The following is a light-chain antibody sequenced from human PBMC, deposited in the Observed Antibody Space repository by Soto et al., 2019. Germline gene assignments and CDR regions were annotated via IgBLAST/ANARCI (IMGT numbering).Light chain of an antibody. CDR3: GTWDSGLSAGV. CDR2: ENN. CDR1: DSNIGNDH. V-gene: IGLV1-51*02. Sequence: QSALTQPPSVSAAPGQKVTISCSGSDSNIGNDHVSWYPQFPGTAPKLLIYENNKRPSGIPDRFSGSKSGTSATLDITGLQTGDEGDYYCGTWDSGLSAGVIGRGTKLTVL. J-gene: IGLJ3*02.